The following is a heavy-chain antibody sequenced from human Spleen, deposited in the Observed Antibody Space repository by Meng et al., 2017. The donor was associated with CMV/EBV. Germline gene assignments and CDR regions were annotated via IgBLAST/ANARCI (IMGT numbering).Heavy chain of an antibody. CDR2: TNHSGST. Sequence: SAPSCVSISSHLCWSWLRPPPGMELEWIGNTNHSGSTNSNPSLKSRVTISGDTSRSHFSLKRSSVTAADTVVYYWAASSCYRLRFGHWGQGTLVTVSS. CDR3: AASSCYRLRFGH. J-gene: IGHJ4*02. CDR1: CVSISSHLC. D-gene: IGHD3-22*01. V-gene: IGHV4-4*02.